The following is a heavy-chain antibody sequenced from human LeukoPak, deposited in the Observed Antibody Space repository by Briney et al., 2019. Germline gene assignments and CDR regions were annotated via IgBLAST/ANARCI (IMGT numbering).Heavy chain of an antibody. CDR1: GFTFGSHA. D-gene: IGHD5-18*01. V-gene: IGHV3-23*01. J-gene: IGHJ4*02. CDR2: IFGSGGSP. CDR3: GKTTVGYSSGQKPAWPVDY. Sequence: GGSLRLSCEASGFTFGSHAMYWVRQAPGKGLEWVAGIFGSGGSPHYADPVKGRFTISRHNSRKTVYLQINTLRAEDTAVYYCGKTTVGYSSGQKPAWPVDYWGQRTLVTVSS.